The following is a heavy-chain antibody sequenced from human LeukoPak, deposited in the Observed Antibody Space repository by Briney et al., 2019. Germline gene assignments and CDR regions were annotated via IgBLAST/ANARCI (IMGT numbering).Heavy chain of an antibody. D-gene: IGHD5-12*01. V-gene: IGHV3-48*03. J-gene: IGHJ4*02. CDR2: ISSSGSTI. Sequence: PGGSLRLSCAASGFTFSSYEMNWVRQAPGKGLEWVSYISSSGSTIYYADSVKGRFTISRDNAKNSLYLQMNSLRAEDTAVYYCASGGVIVATPFDYWGQGTLVTVSS. CDR3: ASGGVIVATPFDY. CDR1: GFTFSSYE.